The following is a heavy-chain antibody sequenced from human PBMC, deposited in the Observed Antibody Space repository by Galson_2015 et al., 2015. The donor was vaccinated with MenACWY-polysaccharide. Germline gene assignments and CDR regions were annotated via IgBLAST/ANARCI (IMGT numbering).Heavy chain of an antibody. D-gene: IGHD3-10*01. J-gene: IGHJ4*02. CDR3: AKYGSGSFYLD. V-gene: IGHV3-23*01. CDR2: GGGT. Sequence: GGGTHYADSVKGRFTISRDNSKNTLYLQMNSLRAEDTAVYYCAKYGSGSFYLDWGQGTLVTVSS.